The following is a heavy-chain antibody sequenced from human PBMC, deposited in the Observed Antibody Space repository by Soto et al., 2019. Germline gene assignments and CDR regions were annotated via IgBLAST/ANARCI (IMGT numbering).Heavy chain of an antibody. Sequence: QVQLEESGGGVVQPGRSLRLSCKGSGFTFSSYAIQWVRQAPGKGLEWVAAISDDGTNKHTADSVKGRFTISRDNSRNTVYLQVKSLRVEDTAVYYCVRRRATTVTAMGSWGQGPPVTVSS. CDR2: ISDDGTNK. CDR1: GFTFSSYA. J-gene: IGHJ5*02. D-gene: IGHD4-17*01. CDR3: VRRRATTVTAMGS. V-gene: IGHV3-30-3*01.